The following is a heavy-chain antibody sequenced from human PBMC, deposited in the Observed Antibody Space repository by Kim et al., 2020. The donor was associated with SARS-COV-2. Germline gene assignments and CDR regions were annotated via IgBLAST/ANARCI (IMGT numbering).Heavy chain of an antibody. V-gene: IGHV4-59*01. Sequence: RVTISVDTSKNQFSLKLSSVTAADTAVYYCARVTYYYDSSGTEDLNWFDPWGQGTLVTVSS. D-gene: IGHD3-22*01. J-gene: IGHJ5*02. CDR3: ARVTYYYDSSGTEDLNWFDP.